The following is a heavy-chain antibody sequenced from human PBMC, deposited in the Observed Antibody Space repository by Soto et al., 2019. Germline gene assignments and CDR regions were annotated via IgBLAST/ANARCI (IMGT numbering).Heavy chain of an antibody. Sequence: QVQLVESGGGVVQPGRSLRLSCAASGFIFRNYAMHWVRQAPGKGLEWVALISYDGIKKYYADSVKGRITISRDNSNNTLSLHMSSLRAEDTAVYYCARDKTGNGSYRRYWGQGTLVTVSS. CDR3: ARDKTGNGSYRRY. CDR2: ISYDGIKK. D-gene: IGHD1-26*01. V-gene: IGHV3-30-3*01. J-gene: IGHJ1*01. CDR1: GFIFRNYA.